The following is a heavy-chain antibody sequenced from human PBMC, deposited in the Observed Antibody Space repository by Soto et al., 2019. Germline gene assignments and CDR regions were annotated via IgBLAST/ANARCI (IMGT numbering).Heavy chain of an antibody. CDR2: ISSSGSTI. V-gene: IGHV3-11*01. D-gene: IGHD3-3*01. CDR1: GLTLSYSY. Sequence: SLRLSCAVSGLTLSYSYMSWISQVTGKLLEWDSYISSSGSTIYYADSMKGRFTISRNNAKNSLYLQMNSLRAEDTAVYYRARDLYYEFWSGPHLSSNWLDPWGQGTPVTVSS. J-gene: IGHJ5*02. CDR3: ARDLYYEFWSGPHLSSNWLDP.